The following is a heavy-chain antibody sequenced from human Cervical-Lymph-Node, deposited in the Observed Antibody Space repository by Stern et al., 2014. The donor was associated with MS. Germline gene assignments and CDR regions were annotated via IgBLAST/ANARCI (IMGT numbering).Heavy chain of an antibody. Sequence: EVQLEESGGGLVKHGGTLRLSCAASGFSFSVETMNWVRQYQGQGLSWVSVSISSSSFIHYADSVKGRFTSSRDNVNNSLFLQMSSLTVEDTAVYYCASAAPRGYWGQGTLVAVSS. CDR1: GFSFSVET. D-gene: IGHD1-26*01. CDR3: ASAAPRGY. CDR2: SISSSSFI. J-gene: IGHJ4*02. V-gene: IGHV3-21*02.